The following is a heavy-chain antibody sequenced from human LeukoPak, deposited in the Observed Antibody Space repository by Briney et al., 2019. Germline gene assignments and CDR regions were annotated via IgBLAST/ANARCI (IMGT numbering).Heavy chain of an antibody. CDR2: ICSGGPT. CDR1: GLTLDNNY. Sequence: GGSLRLSCAASGLTLDNNYMSWVRQAPGKGLEWVSIICSGGPTYYADSVRGRFTISRDNSKNTLYLQMNSLTVDDTAVYYCARAIQSQLLKGYFDYWGQGTLVTVSS. J-gene: IGHJ4*02. CDR3: ARAIQSQLLKGYFDY. V-gene: IGHV3-53*01. D-gene: IGHD2-2*01.